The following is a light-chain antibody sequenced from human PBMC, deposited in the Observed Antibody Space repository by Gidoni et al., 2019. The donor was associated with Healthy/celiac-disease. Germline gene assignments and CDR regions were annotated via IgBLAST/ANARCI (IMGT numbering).Light chain of an antibody. CDR3: QQYGSSPLT. CDR2: GAS. J-gene: IGKJ4*01. Sequence: SVLTQSPGTLSLSPGERATLSCRASQSVSSSYVAWYQQKPGHATRLLIYGASSRATGIPERFSSSGSGTDFTLTISRLEPEDFVVYYCQQYGSSPLTFGGGTKVEIK. CDR1: QSVSSSY. V-gene: IGKV3-20*01.